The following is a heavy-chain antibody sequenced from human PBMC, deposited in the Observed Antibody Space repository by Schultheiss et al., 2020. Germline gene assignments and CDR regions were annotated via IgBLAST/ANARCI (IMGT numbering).Heavy chain of an antibody. CDR3: EKDRTWAVFTLYYFDY. CDR1: GFTFSSYG. CDR2: ISYDGSNK. V-gene: IGHV3-30*18. D-gene: IGHD3-22*01. Sequence: GGSLRLSCAASGFTFSSYGMHWVRQAPGKGLEWVAVISYDGSNKYYADSVKGRFTISRDNSKNTLYLQMNSLRAEDTAVYYCEKDRTWAVFTLYYFDYWGQGTLITVSS. J-gene: IGHJ4*02.